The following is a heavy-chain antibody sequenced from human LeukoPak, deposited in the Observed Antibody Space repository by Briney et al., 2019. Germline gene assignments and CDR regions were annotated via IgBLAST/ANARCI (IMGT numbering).Heavy chain of an antibody. Sequence: AASVKVSCKASGYTFTVYAMHWVRQAPGQRLEWMGWINAGNGNTKYSQKFQGRVTMTRDTSISTAYMELSRLRSDDTAVYYCARDWGYCSSTSCSDYWGQGTLVTVSS. CDR2: INAGNGNT. D-gene: IGHD2-2*01. CDR1: GYTFTVYA. V-gene: IGHV1-3*01. J-gene: IGHJ4*02. CDR3: ARDWGYCSSTSCSDY.